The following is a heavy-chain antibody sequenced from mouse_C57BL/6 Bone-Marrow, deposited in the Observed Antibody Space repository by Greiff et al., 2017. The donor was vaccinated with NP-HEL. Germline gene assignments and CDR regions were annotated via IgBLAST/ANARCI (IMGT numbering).Heavy chain of an antibody. CDR1: GYTFTSYW. CDR2: IHPNSGST. CDR3: ARRRMVTFDY. V-gene: IGHV1-64*01. D-gene: IGHD2-3*01. J-gene: IGHJ2*01. Sequence: QVQLQQPGAELVKPGASVKLSCKASGYTFTSYWMHWVKQRPGQGLEWIGMIHPNSGSTNYNEKFKSKATLTVDKSSSTAYMQLSSLTSEDAAVYYCARRRMVTFDYWGQGTTLTVSS.